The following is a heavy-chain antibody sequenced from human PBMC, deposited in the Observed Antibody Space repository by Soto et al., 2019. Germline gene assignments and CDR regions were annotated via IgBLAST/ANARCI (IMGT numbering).Heavy chain of an antibody. CDR3: AQNEILESGFDI. V-gene: IGHV2-70*04. D-gene: IGHD3-3*01. J-gene: IGHJ3*02. Sequence: LACTSRGSPFPSTKKRVGWIRQPPGKALEWLARIDWDDYKFYSTSLRTRLTISKDTSKNLVILTMTNMDPVDTATYCCAQNEILESGFDIWAEAPMVTVYS. CDR1: GSPFPSTKKR. CDR2: IDWDDYK.